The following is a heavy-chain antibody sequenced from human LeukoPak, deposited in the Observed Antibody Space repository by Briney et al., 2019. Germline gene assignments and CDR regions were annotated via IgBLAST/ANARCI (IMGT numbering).Heavy chain of an antibody. D-gene: IGHD3-10*01. V-gene: IGHV3-21*01. CDR1: GFTFSRYS. CDR2: ISTSSSYI. Sequence: PGGSLRLSCAASGFTFSRYSLNWVRQAPGKGLEWVSSISTSSSYIYYADSVKGRFTISRDDAKNSLYLQMNSLRAEDTAVYYCAGDSEYYGSGSSDYWGQGTLVTVSS. CDR3: AGDSEYYGSGSSDY. J-gene: IGHJ4*02.